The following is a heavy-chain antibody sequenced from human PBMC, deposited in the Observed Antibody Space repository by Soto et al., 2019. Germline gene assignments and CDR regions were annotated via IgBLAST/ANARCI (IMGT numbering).Heavy chain of an antibody. D-gene: IGHD6-19*01. Sequence: SETLSLTCAVSGGSISSGGYSWSWIRQPPGKGLEWIGYIYHSGSTYYNPSLKGRFTISRDNAKNTLHLQMNSLRADDTAVYYCAKAPTYTSGWAEHWGQGTLVTVSS. J-gene: IGHJ1*01. CDR3: AKAPTYTSGWAEH. CDR1: GGSISSGGYS. CDR2: IYHSGST. V-gene: IGHV4-30-2*01.